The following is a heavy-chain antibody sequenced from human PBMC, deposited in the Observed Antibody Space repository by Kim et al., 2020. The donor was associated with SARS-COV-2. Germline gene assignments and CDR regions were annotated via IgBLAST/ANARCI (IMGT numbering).Heavy chain of an antibody. V-gene: IGHV3-21*01. CDR3: ARLRYSGSPEVAFDI. Sequence: DSVKGRFTISRDNAKNSLYLQMNSLRAEDTAVYYCARLRYSGSPEVAFDIWGQGTMVTVSS. D-gene: IGHD1-26*01. J-gene: IGHJ3*02.